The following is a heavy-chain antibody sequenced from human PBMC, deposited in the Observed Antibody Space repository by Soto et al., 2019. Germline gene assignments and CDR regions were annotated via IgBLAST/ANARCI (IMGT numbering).Heavy chain of an antibody. D-gene: IGHD2-21*02. CDR2: MNPNSGDS. CDR3: RRDGGDWSSAGRLSY. Sequence: QVQLMQSGAEVRKPGASVKVSCKATGYSFTAYYTHWVRQAPGQGLEWLGWMNPNSGDSNYAQQFQGRVTMTRDTSTSPAYIGPRRLTMNDTAVYYRRRDGGDWSSAGRLSYWGQGTRVTVSS. CDR1: GYSFTAYY. J-gene: IGHJ4*02. V-gene: IGHV1-2*02.